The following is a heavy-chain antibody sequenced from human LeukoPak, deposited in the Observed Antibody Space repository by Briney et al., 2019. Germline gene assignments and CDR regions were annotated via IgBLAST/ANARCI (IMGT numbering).Heavy chain of an antibody. V-gene: IGHV4-59*01. D-gene: IGHD1-26*01. CDR2: IYYSGST. Sequence: SETLSLTCTVSGGSISNYYWSWIRQPPGKGLEWIGYIYYSGSTNYNPSLKSRVTISVDTSKNQFSLKLSSVTAADTAVYYCARGGIVGSRTNWFDPWGQGILVTVSS. J-gene: IGHJ5*02. CDR1: GGSISNYY. CDR3: ARGGIVGSRTNWFDP.